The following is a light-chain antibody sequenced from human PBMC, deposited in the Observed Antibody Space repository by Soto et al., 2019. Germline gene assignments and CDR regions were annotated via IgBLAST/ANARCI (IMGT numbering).Light chain of an antibody. Sequence: DIQMTQSPSTLSASVGDRVTITCRASQSISVWLAWFQQKPGNAPKLMIYKASTLESGVPSRFSGSGTGTEFTLTISSLQPADSATYYCQHYNNRWTFGQGTKVEI. CDR2: KAS. CDR1: QSISVW. J-gene: IGKJ1*01. CDR3: QHYNNRWT. V-gene: IGKV1-5*03.